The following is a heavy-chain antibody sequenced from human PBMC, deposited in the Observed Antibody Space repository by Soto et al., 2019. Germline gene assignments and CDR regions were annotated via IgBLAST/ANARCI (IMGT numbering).Heavy chain of an antibody. CDR3: ARDRDIVVVPGAIRISLHSAEYYYAMDV. CDR1: GYTFTSHY. CDR2: INPSGGST. D-gene: IGHD2-2*02. V-gene: IGHV1-46*01. Sequence: QVQLVQSEAEVKKPGASVKVSCRASGYTFTSHYFHWVRQAPGQGLEWMGIINPSGGSTNYAQKLQGRVTLTRATSTRTVYMQLSSLRSEDAAMYYCARDRDIVVVPGAIRISLHSAEYYYAMDVWGQGTTVTVSS. J-gene: IGHJ6*02.